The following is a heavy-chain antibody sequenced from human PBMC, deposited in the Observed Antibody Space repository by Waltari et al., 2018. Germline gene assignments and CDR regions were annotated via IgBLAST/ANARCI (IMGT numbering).Heavy chain of an antibody. V-gene: IGHV4-34*02. J-gene: IGHJ4*02. CDR2: STHSGST. D-gene: IGHD5-12*01. CDR3: VRGLRERLFDF. CDR1: GGSFSGYY. Sequence: QVQLQQWGAGLLKPSETLSLICAVYGGSFSGYYWTWIRQTPGKGLEWIGESTHSGSTYYNPSHKSRVSISVDTSKNQFSLTLTSVTAADTAMYYCVRGLRERLFDFWGQGTQVTVSS.